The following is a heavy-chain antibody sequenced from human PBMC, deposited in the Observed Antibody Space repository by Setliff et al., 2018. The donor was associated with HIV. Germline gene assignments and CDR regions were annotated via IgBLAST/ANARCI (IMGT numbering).Heavy chain of an antibody. CDR1: GGSISSGDYY. J-gene: IGHJ5*02. D-gene: IGHD6-19*01. V-gene: IGHV4-61*08. Sequence: SETLSLTCTVSGGSISSGDYYWSWIRQPPGKGLEWIGHIYISGSTNYNPSFNSRVTMSVDTSKNQFSLRLTSVTAADTAMYHCARDRSSGWSKDWFDTWGQGILVTVS. CDR2: IYISGST. CDR3: ARDRSSGWSKDWFDT.